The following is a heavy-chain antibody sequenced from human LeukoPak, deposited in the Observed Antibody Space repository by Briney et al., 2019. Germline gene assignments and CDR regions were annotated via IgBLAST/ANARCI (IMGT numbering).Heavy chain of an antibody. D-gene: IGHD4-17*01. Sequence: GESLKISCKGSGYSFPNYWIAWVRQMPGKGLEWMGIIWPGDSDAKYSPSFQGQVTISADKSISTVYLQWSSLKASDTAIYFCARLKGTTVTHNFDYWGPGMLVTVSS. J-gene: IGHJ4*02. CDR1: GYSFPNYW. CDR2: IWPGDSDA. V-gene: IGHV5-51*01. CDR3: ARLKGTTVTHNFDY.